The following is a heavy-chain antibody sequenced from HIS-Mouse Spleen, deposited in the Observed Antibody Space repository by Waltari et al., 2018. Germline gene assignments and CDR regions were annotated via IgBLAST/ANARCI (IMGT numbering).Heavy chain of an antibody. CDR3: AREIPYSSSWYDWYFDL. CDR2: LYYSWST. V-gene: IGHV4-39*07. Sequence: QLQLQESGPGLVKPSETLSLTCTVSGGSISSSSYYWGWIRQPPGKGLEWIGSLYYSWSTYYNPSLKSRVTISVDTSKNQFSLKLSSVTAADTAVYYCAREIPYSSSWYDWYFDLWGRGTLVTVSS. CDR1: GGSISSSSYY. J-gene: IGHJ2*01. D-gene: IGHD6-13*01.